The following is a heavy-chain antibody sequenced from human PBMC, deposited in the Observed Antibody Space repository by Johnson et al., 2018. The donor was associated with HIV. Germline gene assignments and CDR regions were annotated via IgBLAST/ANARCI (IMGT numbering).Heavy chain of an antibody. CDR2: INGDGSRT. V-gene: IGHV3-74*02. CDR1: GFTFSSYA. D-gene: IGHD3-16*01. J-gene: IGHJ3*01. CDR3: VRTSCTGARCLGYDPFDV. Sequence: VQLVESGGGVVQPGRSLRLSCAASGFTFSSYAMHWVRQAPGKGLEWVSRINGDGSRTSYADSVKGRFTIARDNAKNTLFLEMKSLRAEDTAVYYCVRTSCTGARCLGYDPFDVWGQGTMVTVSS.